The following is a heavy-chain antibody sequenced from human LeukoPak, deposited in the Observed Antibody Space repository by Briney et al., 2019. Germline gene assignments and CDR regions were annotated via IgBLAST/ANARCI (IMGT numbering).Heavy chain of an antibody. V-gene: IGHV3-66*01. Sequence: PGGSLRLSCAASGXTVSSNYMSWVRQAPGKGLEWVSVIYSGGSTYYADSVKGRFTISRDNSKNTLYLQMNSLRAEDTAVYYCAREIVGATGYYYYGMEVWGQGTTVTVSS. CDR2: IYSGGST. CDR1: GXTVSSNY. CDR3: AREIVGATGYYYYGMEV. J-gene: IGHJ6*02. D-gene: IGHD1-26*01.